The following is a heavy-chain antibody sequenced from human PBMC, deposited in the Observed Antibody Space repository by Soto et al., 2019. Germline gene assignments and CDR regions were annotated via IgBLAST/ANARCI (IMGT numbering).Heavy chain of an antibody. Sequence: SETLSLTCAVYGGSFSGYYWSWIRQPPGKGLEWIGEINHSGSTNYNPSLKSRVTISVDTSKNQFSLKLSSVTAADTAVYYCARGALYYDFWSGTPLPDYWGQGTLVTVSS. CDR3: ARGALYYDFWSGTPLPDY. J-gene: IGHJ4*02. CDR2: INHSGST. D-gene: IGHD3-3*01. CDR1: GGSFSGYY. V-gene: IGHV4-34*01.